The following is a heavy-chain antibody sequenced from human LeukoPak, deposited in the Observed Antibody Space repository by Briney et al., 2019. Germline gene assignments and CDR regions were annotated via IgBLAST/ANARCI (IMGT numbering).Heavy chain of an antibody. Sequence: PGGSLRLSCAASGFTFCSFGMHWVPHAPGKGLEYVSDINSNGGSTYYAHSVRGRFTISRDTSRSTLYLNMCSLRAQGTAVYYCGREEYYSLDFWGVGTTVSVSS. J-gene: IGHJ6*01. CDR3: GREEYYSLDF. CDR2: INSNGGST. V-gene: IGHV3-64*01. CDR1: GFTFCSFG.